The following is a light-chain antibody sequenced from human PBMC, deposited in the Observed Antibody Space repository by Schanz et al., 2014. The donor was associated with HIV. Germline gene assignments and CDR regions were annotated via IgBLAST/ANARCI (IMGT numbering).Light chain of an antibody. J-gene: IGLJ3*02. CDR2: SSN. V-gene: IGLV1-40*01. CDR3: ASYTGSNQGV. Sequence: QSVLTQPPSVSGAPGQRVTISCTGSRSNIGAGYAVHWYQQLPATAPKLLIYSSNQRPSGVPDRFSGSKSGRTASLTVSGLQAEDEADYYCASYTGSNQGVFGGGTKLTVL. CDR1: RSNIGAGYA.